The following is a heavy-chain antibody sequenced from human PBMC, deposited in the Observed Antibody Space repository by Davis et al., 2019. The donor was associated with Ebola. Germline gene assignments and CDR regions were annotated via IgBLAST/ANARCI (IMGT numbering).Heavy chain of an antibody. D-gene: IGHD3-16*01. Sequence: ASVKVSCKASGGTFSSYAISWVRQAPGQGLEWMGIINPSGGSTSYAQKFQGRVTMTRDTSTSTVYMELSSLRSEDTAVYYCATSYDYIWESAFDIWGQGTMVTVSS. J-gene: IGHJ3*02. CDR1: GGTFSSYA. V-gene: IGHV1-46*01. CDR3: ATSYDYIWESAFDI. CDR2: INPSGGST.